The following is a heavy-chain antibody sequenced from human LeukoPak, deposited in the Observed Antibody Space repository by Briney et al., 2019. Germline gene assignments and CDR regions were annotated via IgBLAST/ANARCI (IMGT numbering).Heavy chain of an antibody. Sequence: ASVKVSCKASGYTFTGYYMHWVRQAPGQGLEWMGWINPNSGGTNYAQKFQGRVTMTRDTSISTAYMELSRLRSDDTAVYYCARWGGKYYGGDCYAAWGQGTLVTVSS. D-gene: IGHD2-21*02. CDR2: INPNSGGT. CDR3: ARWGGKYYGGDCYAA. J-gene: IGHJ4*02. V-gene: IGHV1-2*02. CDR1: GYTFTGYY.